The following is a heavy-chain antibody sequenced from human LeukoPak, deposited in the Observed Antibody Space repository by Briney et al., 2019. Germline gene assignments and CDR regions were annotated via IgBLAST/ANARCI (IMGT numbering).Heavy chain of an antibody. CDR3: ARSVAGPLGVYYFDY. CDR2: IIPILGIA. J-gene: IGHJ4*02. Sequence: SVKVSCKASGGTFSSYAISWVRQAPGQGLEWMGRIIPILGIANYAQKFQGRVTITADKSTSTAHMELSSLRSEDTAVYYCARSVAGPLGVYYFDYWGQGTLVTVSS. D-gene: IGHD6-19*01. V-gene: IGHV1-69*04. CDR1: GGTFSSYA.